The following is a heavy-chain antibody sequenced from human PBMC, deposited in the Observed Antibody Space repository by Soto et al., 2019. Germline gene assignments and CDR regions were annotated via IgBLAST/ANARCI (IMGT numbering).Heavy chain of an antibody. V-gene: IGHV1-8*01. CDR3: AREKGRRGVFEY. D-gene: IGHD3-10*01. CDR2: LNPNTGNS. CDR1: GYTFTSYD. J-gene: IGHJ4*01. Sequence: ASVKVSCKASGYTFTSYDIYWVRQATVQGLEWMGWLNPNTGNSGYAQKFQGRITVTSDTSINTVHMELSTLRSDDTAVYYCAREKGRRGVFEYWGHGPLVTVSS.